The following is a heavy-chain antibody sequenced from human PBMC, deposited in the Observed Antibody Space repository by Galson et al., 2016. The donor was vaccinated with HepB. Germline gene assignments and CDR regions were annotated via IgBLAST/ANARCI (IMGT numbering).Heavy chain of an antibody. CDR2: VGSKGNSYAT. CDR1: GFTFSGSA. CDR3: TRAPSGWYPLDY. J-gene: IGHJ4*02. V-gene: IGHV3-73*01. D-gene: IGHD6-19*01. Sequence: SLRLSCAASGFTFSGSAMHWVRQTSGKGLEWVGRVGSKGNSYATGYAASVKGRFTISRDDSKNTAYLQMNSLKTEDTAVYYCTRAPSGWYPLDYWGQGTLVTVSS.